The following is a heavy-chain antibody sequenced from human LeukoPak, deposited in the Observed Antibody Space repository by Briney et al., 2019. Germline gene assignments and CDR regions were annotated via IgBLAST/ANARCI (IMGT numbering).Heavy chain of an antibody. CDR2: IFYSGTT. J-gene: IGHJ5*02. V-gene: IGHV4-39*01. Sequence: SETLSLTCTVSDYSISSGIYYWAWIRQPPGKGLEWIGTIFYSGTTFYNPSLKSRFTISVDTSKNQFSLKVNSVTAADTAVYYCARNTWTDADNWFDPWGQGSLVTVSS. CDR3: ARNTWTDADNWFDP. D-gene: IGHD1-1*01. CDR1: DYSISSGIYY.